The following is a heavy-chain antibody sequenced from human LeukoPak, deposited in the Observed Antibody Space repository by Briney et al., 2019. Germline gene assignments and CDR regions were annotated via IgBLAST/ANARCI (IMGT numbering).Heavy chain of an antibody. V-gene: IGHV3-74*01. J-gene: IGHJ3*02. CDR1: GFTFRSYW. CDR2: INSDGSST. CDR3: ARDRGGSAFDI. D-gene: IGHD3-10*01. Sequence: PGGSLRLSCAPSGFTFRSYWMHWVRHAPGKGLVWVPRINSDGSSTNYADSVKGRFTIYRDNAKNTLYLQMNSLRAEDTAVYPCARDRGGSAFDILGQGTMITVSS.